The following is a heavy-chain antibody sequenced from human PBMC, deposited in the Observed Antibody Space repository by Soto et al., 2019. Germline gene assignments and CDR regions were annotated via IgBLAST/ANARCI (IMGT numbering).Heavy chain of an antibody. V-gene: IGHV1-8*01. CDR2: MNPNSGNT. CDR1: GYTVTSYD. CDR3: AREMTPRGMDV. Sequence: QVQLVQSGAEVKKPGALVKVSCKASGYTVTSYDINWVRQATGQGLEWMGCMNPNSGNTGYAQRFQGRVTMTRHTSIPTANMELSSLRSEDTAVYYCAREMTPRGMDVWGQGTTVTVSS. J-gene: IGHJ6*02.